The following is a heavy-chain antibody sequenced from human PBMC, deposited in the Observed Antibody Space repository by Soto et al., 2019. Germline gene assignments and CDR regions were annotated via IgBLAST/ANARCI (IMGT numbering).Heavy chain of an antibody. V-gene: IGHV3-7*03. D-gene: IGHD2-15*01. CDR2: IKQDGSEK. CDR1: GFTFSSYW. J-gene: IGHJ4*02. CDR3: ARGSGGSYDVVDY. Sequence: PGGSLRLSCAASGFTFSSYWMSWVRQAPGKGLEWVANIKQDGSEKYYVDSVKGRFTISRDNAKNSLYLQMNSLRSEDTAVYYCARGSGGSYDVVDYWGQGTLVTVSS.